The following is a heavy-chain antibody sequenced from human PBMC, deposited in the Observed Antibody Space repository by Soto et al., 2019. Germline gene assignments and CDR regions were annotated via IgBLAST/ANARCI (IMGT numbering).Heavy chain of an antibody. V-gene: IGHV6-1*01. D-gene: IGHD6-6*01. CDR1: GDSVSSNSAA. CDR2: TYYRSKWYN. Sequence: SQTLSLTCAISGDSVSSNSAAWNWIRQSPSRGLEWLGRTYYRSKWYNDYAVSVKSRITINPDTSKNQFSLQLNSVTPEDTAVYYCAYSSSNHLYYYCGADVWGPGIMVTVFS. J-gene: IGHJ6*02. CDR3: AYSSSNHLYYYCGADV.